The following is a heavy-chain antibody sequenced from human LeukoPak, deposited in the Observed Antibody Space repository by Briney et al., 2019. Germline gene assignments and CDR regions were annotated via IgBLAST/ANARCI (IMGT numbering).Heavy chain of an antibody. D-gene: IGHD2-21*02. CDR3: ARGQRHGVVTTHYFDY. V-gene: IGHV3-49*04. CDR2: NRTKAYGGAT. Sequence: GGPLRLSCTPSGFTFSDYTMNWVRQAAGKGLEWVGFNRTKAYGGATEYAASVKGRFTISRDDSKTIAFLQMNSLKTEDTAIYYCARGQRHGVVTTHYFDYWGQGTLVTVSS. J-gene: IGHJ4*02. CDR1: GFTFSDYT.